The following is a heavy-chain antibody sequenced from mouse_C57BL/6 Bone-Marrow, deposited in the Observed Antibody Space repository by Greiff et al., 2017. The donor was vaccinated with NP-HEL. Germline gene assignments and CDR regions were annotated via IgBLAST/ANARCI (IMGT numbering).Heavy chain of an antibody. V-gene: IGHV1-50*01. CDR2: IDPSDSYT. CDR1: GYTFTSYW. J-gene: IGHJ1*03. Sequence: QVQLQQSGAELVKPGASVKLSCKASGYTFTSYWMQWVKQRPGQGLEWIGEIDPSDSYTNYHQKFKGKATLTVDTSSSTAYMQLSSLTSEDSAVYYCARGHWYFDVWGTGTTVTVSS. CDR3: ARGHWYFDV.